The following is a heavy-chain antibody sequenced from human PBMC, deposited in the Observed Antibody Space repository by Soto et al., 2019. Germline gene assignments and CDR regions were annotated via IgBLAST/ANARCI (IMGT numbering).Heavy chain of an antibody. V-gene: IGHV4-31*03. CDR2: IYYSGST. J-gene: IGHJ6*02. D-gene: IGHD3-3*01. CDR3: ARDRRVLRFLERGGYYYYGMDV. Sequence: SETLSLTCTVSGGSISSGGYYWSWIRQHPGKGLEWIGYIYYSGSTYYNPSLKSRVTISVDTSKNQFSLKLSSVTAADTAVYYCARDRRVLRFLERGGYYYYGMDVWGQGTTVTVSS. CDR1: GGSISSGGYY.